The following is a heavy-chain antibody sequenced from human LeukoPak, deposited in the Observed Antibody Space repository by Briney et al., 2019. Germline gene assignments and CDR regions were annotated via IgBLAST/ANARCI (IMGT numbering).Heavy chain of an antibody. V-gene: IGHV3-23*01. Sequence: SGGSLRLSCAASGFTFSSYALSWVRQAPGKGLEWVSVISGSGGTTHYADSVKGRFTISRDNSKNTLYLQMNSLRAEDTAVYYCARDYHDSSGSYGVDYWGQGTQVTVSA. CDR1: GFTFSSYA. CDR2: ISGSGGTT. CDR3: ARDYHDSSGSYGVDY. D-gene: IGHD3-22*01. J-gene: IGHJ4*02.